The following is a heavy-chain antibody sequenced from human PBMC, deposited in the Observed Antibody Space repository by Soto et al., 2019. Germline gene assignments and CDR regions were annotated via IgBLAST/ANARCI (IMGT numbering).Heavy chain of an antibody. J-gene: IGHJ5*01. CDR1: GFSFSSYA. CDR3: AKQLGDSNSGSFRWLDS. CDR2: TSGSGAGT. Sequence: EVQLLESGGGLVQPGGSLRLSCAASGFSFSSYAMSWVRQAPGKGLEWVASTSGSGAGTYYADSVKGRFSISRDNSKNTLHLQMNSLRAEDTAVYYCAKQLGDSNSGSFRWLDSWGQGTLVTVSS. V-gene: IGHV3-23*01. D-gene: IGHD3-10*01.